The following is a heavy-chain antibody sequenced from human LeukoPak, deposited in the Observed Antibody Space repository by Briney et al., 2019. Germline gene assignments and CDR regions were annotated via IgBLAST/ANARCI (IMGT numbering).Heavy chain of an antibody. V-gene: IGHV3-23*01. Sequence: GGSLRLSCAASGFTFSSYAMSWVRQAPGKGLEWVSLISGSGGSTYYADSVKGRFTISRDNSKNTLYLQMNSLRAEDTAVYYCAKDLDIVATITFNNYFDYWGQGTLVAVSS. CDR1: GFTFSSYA. CDR2: ISGSGGST. D-gene: IGHD5-12*01. CDR3: AKDLDIVATITFNNYFDY. J-gene: IGHJ4*02.